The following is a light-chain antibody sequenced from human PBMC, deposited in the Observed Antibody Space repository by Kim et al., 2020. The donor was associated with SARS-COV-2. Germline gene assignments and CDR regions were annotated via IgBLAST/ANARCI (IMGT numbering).Light chain of an antibody. CDR3: QQTRGFPLT. CDR2: EAS. CDR1: QDISSW. V-gene: IGKV1D-12*01. Sequence: SASVGDRVTITCRASQDISSWLAWYQQKPGKAPKVLIYEASNLQSGVPSRFSGSGSGTDFTLTINGLQPEDFATYYCQQTRGFPLTFGGGPRWIS. J-gene: IGKJ4*01.